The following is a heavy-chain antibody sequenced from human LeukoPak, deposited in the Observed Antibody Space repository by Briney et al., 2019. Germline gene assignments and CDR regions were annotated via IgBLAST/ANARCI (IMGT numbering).Heavy chain of an antibody. CDR3: ATDPSYSGSFFDY. Sequence: ASVKVSCKTSGYSFTNYDINWVRQATGQGLEWMGWMSPNSGKTGYAQKFQGRVTMTKNTSMSTAYMELSSLTSEDTAVYYCATDPSYSGSFFDYWGQGTLVTVSS. V-gene: IGHV1-8*01. J-gene: IGHJ4*02. D-gene: IGHD1-26*01. CDR1: GYSFTNYD. CDR2: MSPNSGKT.